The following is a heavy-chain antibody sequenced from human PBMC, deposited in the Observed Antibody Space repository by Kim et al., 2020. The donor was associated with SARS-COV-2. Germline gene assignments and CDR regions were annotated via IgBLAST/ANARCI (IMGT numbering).Heavy chain of an antibody. CDR2: INPSGGGT. J-gene: IGHJ6*02. CDR1: GYSFTSYY. V-gene: IGHV1-46*01. Sequence: ASVKVSCKASGYSFTSYYMHWVRQAPGQGLEWMGIINPSGGGTNYAEKFQGRVTMTRDTSTSTVYMELSSLRSEDTAVYFCASGLNWGHYYYYGMDVWGQGTTVTVSS. CDR3: ASGLNWGHYYYYGMDV. D-gene: IGHD7-27*01.